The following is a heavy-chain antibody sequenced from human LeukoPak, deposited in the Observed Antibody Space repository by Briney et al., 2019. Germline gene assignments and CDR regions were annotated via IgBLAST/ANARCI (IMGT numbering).Heavy chain of an antibody. J-gene: IGHJ4*02. D-gene: IGHD5-18*01. CDR3: AKDSRYGYRWDYDY. Sequence: WGSLRLSCAASGFTFSSYGISWGRQAPGNGLELVSTISGNGGNRYYADSVKGRFTISRDNSTNKMYLQMNSMRAEDTDVYYCAKDSRYGYRWDYDYWGQGTLVTVSS. CDR2: ISGNGGNR. CDR1: GFTFSSYG. V-gene: IGHV3-23*01.